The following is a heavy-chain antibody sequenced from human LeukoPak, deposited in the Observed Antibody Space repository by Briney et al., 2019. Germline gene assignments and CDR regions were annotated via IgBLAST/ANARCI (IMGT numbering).Heavy chain of an antibody. Sequence: SETLSLTCGVDGGSFSGYDWTWVRQPPGKGLEWIGQLNYGGDTNYNPSLKSRVTISVDTSKNQFSLKVTSVTAADTAVYYCARGLGWKVTPMGLFYMDVWGEGATVTVSS. CDR3: ARGLGWKVTPMGLFYMDV. CDR1: GGSFSGYD. D-gene: IGHD1-1*01. J-gene: IGHJ6*03. CDR2: LNYGGDT. V-gene: IGHV4-34*01.